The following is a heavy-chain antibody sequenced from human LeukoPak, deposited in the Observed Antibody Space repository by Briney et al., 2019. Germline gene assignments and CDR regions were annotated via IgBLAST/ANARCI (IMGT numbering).Heavy chain of an antibody. V-gene: IGHV4-39*02. CDR2: ISYSGST. J-gene: IGHJ4*02. D-gene: IGHD1-26*01. CDR1: GDSISSGYYS. CDR3: ARLPSGNYPGYFDY. Sequence: SETLSLTCIVSGDSISSGYYSWGWIRQPPGKGLERIGNISYSGSTNYNPSLKSRVTISVDTSKNHFSLKLNSMTATDTAVYYCARLPSGNYPGYFDYWGQGTLVTVSS.